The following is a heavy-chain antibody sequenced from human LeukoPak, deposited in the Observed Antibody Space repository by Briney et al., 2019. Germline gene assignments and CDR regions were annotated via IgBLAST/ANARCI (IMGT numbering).Heavy chain of an antibody. J-gene: IGHJ3*02. D-gene: IGHD3-10*01. V-gene: IGHV4-59*01. CDR3: ARGQYGSGSYPPGAFDI. Sequence: SETLSLTCTVSGGSISSYYWSWIRQPPGKGLEWIGYIYYSGSTNYNPSLKSRVTISVDTSKNQFSLKLSSVTAADTAVNYCARGQYGSGSYPPGAFDIWGQGTMVTVSS. CDR2: IYYSGST. CDR1: GGSISSYY.